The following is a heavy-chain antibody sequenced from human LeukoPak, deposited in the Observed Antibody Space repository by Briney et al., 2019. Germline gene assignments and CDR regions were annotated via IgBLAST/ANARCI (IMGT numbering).Heavy chain of an antibody. V-gene: IGHV3-21*01. D-gene: IGHD3-22*01. CDR2: ISSSSSYI. J-gene: IGHJ4*02. Sequence: GGSLRLSCAASGFTFSSYSMNWVRQAPGKGLEWVSSISSSSSYIYYADSVKGRFTISRDNAKNSLYLQINSLRVKDTAVYFCARSGRKNTSTYYPFDYWGQGTLVPVSS. CDR1: GFTFSSYS. CDR3: ARSGRKNTSTYYPFDY.